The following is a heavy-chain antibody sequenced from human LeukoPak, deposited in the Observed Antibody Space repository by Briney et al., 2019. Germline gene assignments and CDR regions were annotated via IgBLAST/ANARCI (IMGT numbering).Heavy chain of an antibody. V-gene: IGHV3-30*03. CDR2: ISTDGNNE. CDR3: ARDALVPDGFDL. CDR1: GFSFTMYG. J-gene: IGHJ3*01. D-gene: IGHD6-13*01. Sequence: GGPLRLSCAASGFSFTMYGIHWVRQAPGKGLEWVAVISTDGNNEYYANSVKGRFTISRDNSKNTVYLQMTSLRTEDTAVYYCARDALVPDGFDLWGQGTMVTVSS.